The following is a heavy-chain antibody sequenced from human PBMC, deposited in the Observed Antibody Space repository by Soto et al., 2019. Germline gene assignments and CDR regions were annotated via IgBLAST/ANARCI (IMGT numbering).Heavy chain of an antibody. CDR1: GFTVSSNY. V-gene: IGHV3-66*01. CDR2: IYSGGST. Sequence: GGSLRLSCAASGFTVSSNYMSWVRQAPGKGLEWVSVIYSGGSTYYADSVKGRFTISRDNSKNTLYLQMNSLRAEDTAVYYCARSVDDYIWGSYRSNWFDPWGQGTLVTVSS. CDR3: ARSVDDYIWGSYRSNWFDP. D-gene: IGHD3-16*02. J-gene: IGHJ5*02.